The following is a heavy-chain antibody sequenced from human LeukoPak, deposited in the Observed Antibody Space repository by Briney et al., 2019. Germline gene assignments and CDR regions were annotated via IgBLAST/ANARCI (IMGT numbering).Heavy chain of an antibody. Sequence: GGSLRLSCAASGFSFGSHCMTWVRQAPGQGLEGVANIWQDGGIKYYVDSVKGRFTVSRDNAKNSLYLQMNSLRAEDMAVYFCTRMSGSGRQASYDSWGQGTLVTVSS. V-gene: IGHV3-7*01. J-gene: IGHJ4*02. CDR3: TRMSGSGRQASYDS. D-gene: IGHD3-10*01. CDR1: GFSFGSHC. CDR2: IWQDGGIK.